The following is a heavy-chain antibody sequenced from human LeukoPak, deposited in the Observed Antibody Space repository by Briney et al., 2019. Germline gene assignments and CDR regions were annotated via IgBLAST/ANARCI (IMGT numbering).Heavy chain of an antibody. CDR2: INPNSGGT. Sequence: GASVKVSCKASGYTFTGYYMHWVRQAPGQGLEWMGWINPNSGGTNYAQKFQGRATMTRDMSISTAYMELSRLRSDDTAVYYCASILYCSSTSCYTDFTRDWFDPWGQGTLVTVSS. CDR3: ASILYCSSTSCYTDFTRDWFDP. D-gene: IGHD2-2*02. J-gene: IGHJ5*02. CDR1: GYTFTGYY. V-gene: IGHV1-2*02.